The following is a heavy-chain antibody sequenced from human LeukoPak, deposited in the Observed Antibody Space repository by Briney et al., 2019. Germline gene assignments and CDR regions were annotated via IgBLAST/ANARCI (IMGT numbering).Heavy chain of an antibody. D-gene: IGHD3-3*01. CDR2: IRSKAYGGTT. CDR1: GFTFGDYA. CDR3: TRGGIPIFGIVTL. V-gene: IGHV3-49*04. Sequence: GGSLRLSCTASGFTFGDYAMSWVRQAPGKGLEWVGFIRSKAYGGTTEFAASVQGRFTISRDDSKSIAYLQMNNLKTEDTAVYYCTRGGIPIFGIVTLWGQGTLVAVSS. J-gene: IGHJ4*02.